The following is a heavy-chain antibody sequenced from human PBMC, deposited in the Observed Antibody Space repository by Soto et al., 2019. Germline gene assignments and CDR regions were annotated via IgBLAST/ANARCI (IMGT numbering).Heavy chain of an antibody. J-gene: IGHJ6*04. CDR3: ARHGPRVYYANSDYYYYGMDV. Sequence: GESLKISCKGSGYSFTIYWIGWVRQMPGKGLEWMGIIYPGDSETRYSPSFQGQVTISADKSISTAYLQWSSLKASDTAMYYCARHGPRVYYANSDYYYYGMDVWGKGTTVTVSS. V-gene: IGHV5-51*01. D-gene: IGHD3-22*01. CDR2: IYPGDSET. CDR1: GYSFTIYW.